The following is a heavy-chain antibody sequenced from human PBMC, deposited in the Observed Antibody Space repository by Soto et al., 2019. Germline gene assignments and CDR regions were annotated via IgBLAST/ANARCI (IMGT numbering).Heavy chain of an antibody. CDR3: VSGYPWVGFDY. J-gene: IGHJ4*02. D-gene: IGHD3-3*01. V-gene: IGHV4-30-4*02. CDR1: GGSISSAAYC. Sequence: PSDTLSLTCTVSGGSISSAAYCWSWIRQSPDKGLEWIGHIYDGGTTYSSPSLKGRVTISADTSETQFSLKLSSVTAADTAVYICVSGYPWVGFDYWGQGTLVTVSS. CDR2: IYDGGTT.